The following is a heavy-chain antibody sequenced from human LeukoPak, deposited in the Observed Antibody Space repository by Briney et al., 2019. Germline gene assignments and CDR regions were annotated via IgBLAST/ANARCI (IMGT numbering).Heavy chain of an antibody. CDR2: IYPGDSDT. V-gene: IGHV5-51*01. Sequence: GESLKISCKGSGYSFTSYWIGWVRQMPGKGLEWMGIIYPGDSDTRYSPSFQGQVTISADKSISTAYLQWSSLKASDTAMYYCARQAGSYYDILTGQYYYYYYMDVWGKGTTVTASS. CDR3: ARQAGSYYDILTGQYYYYYYMDV. CDR1: GYSFTSYW. D-gene: IGHD3-9*01. J-gene: IGHJ6*03.